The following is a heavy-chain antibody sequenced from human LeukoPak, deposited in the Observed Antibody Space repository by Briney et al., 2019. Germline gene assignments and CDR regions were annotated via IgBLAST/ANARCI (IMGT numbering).Heavy chain of an antibody. CDR2: IIPIFGTA. J-gene: IGHJ4*02. V-gene: IGHV1-69*06. D-gene: IGHD5-18*01. CDR3: ASWEDTAMDGDY. CDR1: GGTFSSYA. Sequence: ASVKVSCKASGGTFSSYAISWVRQAPGQGLEWMGGIIPIFGTANYAQKFQGRVTITADKSTSTAYMELSSLRSEDTAVYYCASWEDTAMDGDYWGQGTLVTVSS.